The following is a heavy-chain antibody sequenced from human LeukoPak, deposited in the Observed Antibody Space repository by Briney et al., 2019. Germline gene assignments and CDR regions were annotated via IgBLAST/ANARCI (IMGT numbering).Heavy chain of an antibody. J-gene: IGHJ4*02. CDR3: ARDVGATPGYFDY. V-gene: IGHV4-59*12. CDR1: AGSISTYY. D-gene: IGHD1-26*01. CDR2: IYYTGST. Sequence: PSETLSLTCSVSAGSISTYYWTWVRQPPGKGLEWIGYIYYTGSTNYNPSLKSRVTISVDTSKNQFSLKLSSVTAADTAVYYCARDVGATPGYFDYWGQGTLVTVSS.